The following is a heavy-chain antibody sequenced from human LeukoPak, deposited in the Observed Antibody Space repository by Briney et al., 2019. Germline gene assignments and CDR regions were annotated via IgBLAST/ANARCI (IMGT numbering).Heavy chain of an antibody. V-gene: IGHV4-39*07. CDR3: ARDSSGRGRYNWFDP. Sequence: SETLSLTCTVSGGSISSSSYYWGWIRQPPGKGLEWIGEINHSGSTNYNPSLKSRVPISVDTSKNQFSLKLSSVTAADTAVYYCARDSSGRGRYNWFDPWGQGTLVTVSS. D-gene: IGHD4-17*01. CDR2: INHSGST. J-gene: IGHJ5*02. CDR1: GGSISSSSYY.